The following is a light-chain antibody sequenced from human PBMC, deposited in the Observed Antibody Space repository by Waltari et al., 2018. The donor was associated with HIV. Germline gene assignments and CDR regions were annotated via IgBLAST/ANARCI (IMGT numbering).Light chain of an antibody. Sequence: QSVLTQPPSVSAAPGQKVTISCSGSSSNIGRNSVFWYQQLPGTAPKLLIFDMGERPSGITDRFSGSKSGTSATLGSTGLQTGDEADYYCGTWDSSLSALVFGGGTKLTVL. CDR2: DMG. J-gene: IGLJ2*01. V-gene: IGLV1-51*01. CDR1: SSNIGRNS. CDR3: GTWDSSLSALV.